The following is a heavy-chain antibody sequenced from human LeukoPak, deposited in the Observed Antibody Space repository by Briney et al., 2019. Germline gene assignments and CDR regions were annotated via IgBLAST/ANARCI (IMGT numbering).Heavy chain of an antibody. J-gene: IGHJ4*02. D-gene: IGHD6-19*01. V-gene: IGHV3-23*01. CDR1: GFTFSSYA. Sequence: GGSLRLSCAASGFTFSSYAMSWVRQAPGKGLEWVSAISGSGGSTYCAYSVKGRFTISRDNSKYTLYLQMNGLRAEDTAVYYCAKVLSSGWFIDYFDYWGQGTLVTVSS. CDR3: AKVLSSGWFIDYFDY. CDR2: ISGSGGST.